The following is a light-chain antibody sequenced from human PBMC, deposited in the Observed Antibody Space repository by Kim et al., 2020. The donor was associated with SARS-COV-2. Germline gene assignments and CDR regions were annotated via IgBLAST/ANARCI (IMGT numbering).Light chain of an antibody. CDR1: TSDIGNNY. Sequence: QSVLTQPPSVSAAPGQRVTISCSGATSDIGNNYASWYQQLPGTAPKLLIYDDDKRPSGIPDRFSASKSGTTATLTIAGVQTGGEADYHCGTWHSGLRVVLFGGGTQLTVL. CDR3: GTWHSGLRVVL. V-gene: IGLV1-51*01. CDR2: DDD. J-gene: IGLJ2*01.